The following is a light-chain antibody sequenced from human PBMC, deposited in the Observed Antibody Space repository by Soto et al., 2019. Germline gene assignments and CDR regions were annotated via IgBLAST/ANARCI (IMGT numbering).Light chain of an antibody. J-gene: IGKJ1*01. CDR2: GAS. Sequence: EIVLTQSPGTLSLSPGERATLSCRASQSVSSSYLAWYQQKPGQAPRLLIYGASSRDTGIPDRFSGSGSGTDFTLTISRLEPEDFAVYYCQQYGSSPPWGFGQGTKVEIK. CDR3: QQYGSSPPWG. CDR1: QSVSSSY. V-gene: IGKV3-20*01.